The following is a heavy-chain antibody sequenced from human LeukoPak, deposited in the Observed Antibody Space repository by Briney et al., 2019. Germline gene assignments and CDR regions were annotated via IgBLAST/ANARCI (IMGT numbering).Heavy chain of an antibody. J-gene: IGHJ4*02. CDR3: AKDGGRIVVVPAASLYD. D-gene: IGHD2-2*01. Sequence: GGSLRLSCAASGFTVSSNYMSWVRQAPGKGLEWVSVIYSGGSTYYADSVKGRFTISRDNSKNTLYLQMNSLRAEDTAVYYCAKDGGRIVVVPAASLYDWGQGTLVTVSS. V-gene: IGHV3-53*05. CDR1: GFTVSSNY. CDR2: IYSGGST.